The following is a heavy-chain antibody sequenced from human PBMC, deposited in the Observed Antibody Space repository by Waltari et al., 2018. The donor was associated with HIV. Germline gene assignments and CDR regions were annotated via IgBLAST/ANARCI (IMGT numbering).Heavy chain of an antibody. J-gene: IGHJ6*02. CDR1: GFTFSNYA. CDR3: VKEHQYSHTWYSYYGMDV. V-gene: IGHV3-23*01. Sequence: EVQLLESGGGLVQPGGSLRLPCAASGFTFSNYAMSWVRQAPGKGLEWVSAISGSAYSTYYAESVKGRFTISRDNSKNKLYLQMNSLRAEDTAVYFCVKEHQYSHTWYSYYGMDVWGQGTTVTVSS. D-gene: IGHD6-13*01. CDR2: ISGSAYST.